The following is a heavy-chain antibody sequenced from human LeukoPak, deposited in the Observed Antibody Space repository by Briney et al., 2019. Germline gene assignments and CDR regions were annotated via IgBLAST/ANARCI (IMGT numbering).Heavy chain of an antibody. CDR3: AIPRNYYDXXGYALDY. Sequence: SLTCXVSGGSIXXXXXXWGXXRXPPGXXLXWXXXIYYSGSTYYNPSLKSRVTISVDTSKKQFSLKLSSVTAADTAVYYCAIPRNYYDXXGYALDYWGQGTXXXVSS. CDR2: IYYSGST. V-gene: IGHV4-39*01. J-gene: IGHJ4*02. D-gene: IGHD3-22*01. CDR1: GGSIXXXXXX.